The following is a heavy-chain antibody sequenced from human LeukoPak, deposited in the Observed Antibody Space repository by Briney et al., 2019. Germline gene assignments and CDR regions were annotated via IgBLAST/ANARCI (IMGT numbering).Heavy chain of an antibody. Sequence: GGSLRLSCAASGFTFSDYCMSWIRQAPGKGLEWVSYISSSSSYTNYADSVKGRFTISRDNAKNSLYLQMNSLRAEDTAVYYCARAVQLWFYDYWGQGTLVTVSS. CDR3: ARAVQLWFYDY. CDR1: GFTFSDYC. V-gene: IGHV3-11*06. D-gene: IGHD5-18*01. J-gene: IGHJ4*02. CDR2: ISSSSSYT.